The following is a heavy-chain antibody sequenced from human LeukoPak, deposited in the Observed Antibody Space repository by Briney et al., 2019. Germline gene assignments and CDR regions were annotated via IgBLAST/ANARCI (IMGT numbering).Heavy chain of an antibody. CDR2: ISSSSSYI. V-gene: IGHV3-21*01. CDR3: ARNRNDYGDYVHDY. D-gene: IGHD4-17*01. Sequence: YPGGSLRLSCAASGFTFSSYSMNWVRQAPGKGLEWVSSISSSSSYIYYADSVKGRFTISRDNAKNSLYLQMNSLRAEDTAVYYCARNRNDYGDYVHDYWGQGTLVTVSS. CDR1: GFTFSSYS. J-gene: IGHJ4*02.